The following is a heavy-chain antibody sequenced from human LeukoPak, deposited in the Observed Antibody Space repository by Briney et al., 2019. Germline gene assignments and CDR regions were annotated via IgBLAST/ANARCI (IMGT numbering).Heavy chain of an antibody. CDR2: IYYSGST. CDR1: GGSISSGGYY. Sequence: SETLSLTCTVSGGSISSGGYYWSWIRQHPGKGLEWIGYIYYSGSTYYNPALKSRVAISVDTSKNQFSLKLSSVTAADTAVYYCARDRGPEYGDYGGPFDNWGQGTLVTVSS. D-gene: IGHD4-17*01. CDR3: ARDRGPEYGDYGGPFDN. V-gene: IGHV4-31*03. J-gene: IGHJ4*02.